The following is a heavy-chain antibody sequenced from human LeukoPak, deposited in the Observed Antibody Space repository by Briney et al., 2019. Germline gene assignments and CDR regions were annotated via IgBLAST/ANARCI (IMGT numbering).Heavy chain of an antibody. D-gene: IGHD6-6*01. CDR1: GFTFSSYA. J-gene: IGHJ4*02. CDR2: ISGGGGTT. V-gene: IGHV3-23*01. CDR3: AKGLMAARPHYFDY. Sequence: PGGSLRLSCAASGFTFSSYAMSWVRQAPGKGLEWVSAISGGGGTTYNADSMKGRFTISRDNSKNTLYLQMSSLRADDKAVYYCAKGLMAARPHYFDYWRQGTLVTVSS.